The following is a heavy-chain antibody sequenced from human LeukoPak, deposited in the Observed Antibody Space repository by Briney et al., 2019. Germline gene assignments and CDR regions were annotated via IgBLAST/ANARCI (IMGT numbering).Heavy chain of an antibody. CDR2: IYPGDSDT. J-gene: IGHJ4*02. D-gene: IGHD3-3*01. V-gene: IGHV5-51*01. CDR1: GYSFTSYW. CDR3: ARRLHDFWSFDY. Sequence: GESLKISCKSSGYSFTSYWIGWVRQMPGKGLEWMGIIYPGDSDTRYSPSFQGQVTISADKSVSTAYLQWSSLKASDTAIYYCARRLHDFWSFDYWGQGTLVTVSS.